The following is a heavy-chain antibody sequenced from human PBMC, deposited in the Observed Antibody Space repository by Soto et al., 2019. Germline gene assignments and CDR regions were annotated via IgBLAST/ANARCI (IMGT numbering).Heavy chain of an antibody. D-gene: IGHD6-25*01. CDR2: IIPIFGTA. CDR3: ARDTHGAATLNYYYYGMDG. J-gene: IGHJ6*02. V-gene: IGHV1-69*13. CDR1: GGTFSSYA. Sequence: ASVKVSCKASGGTFSSYAISWVRQAPGQGLEWMGGIIPIFGTANYAQKFQGRVTIPADESTSTYYMELSSLRSEDTAVYYCARDTHGAATLNYYYYGMDGWGQGTTGTVSS.